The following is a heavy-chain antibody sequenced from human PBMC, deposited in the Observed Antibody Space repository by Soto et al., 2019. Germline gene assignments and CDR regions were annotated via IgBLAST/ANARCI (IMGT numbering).Heavy chain of an antibody. CDR2: LNSDGSST. CDR1: GFTFSNYW. J-gene: IGHJ4*02. V-gene: IGHV3-74*01. D-gene: IGHD6-6*01. CDR3: ARTLSSWSSDFDY. Sequence: PGGSLRLSCAVSGFTFSNYWMHWVRQTPGKGLVWVSHLNSDGSSTSYADSVKGRFTISRDNAKNTLYLQMNSLRAEDTAVYYCARTLSSWSSDFDYWGQGTLVTVSS.